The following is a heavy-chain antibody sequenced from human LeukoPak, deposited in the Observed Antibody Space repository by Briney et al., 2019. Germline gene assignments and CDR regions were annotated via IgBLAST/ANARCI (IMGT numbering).Heavy chain of an antibody. D-gene: IGHD3-3*01. CDR3: ARVGPKYDFWSGPYYYYYYMDV. V-gene: IGHV3-7*01. Sequence: GGSLRLSCAASGFTFSSYWMSWVRQAPGKGLEWVANIKQDGSEKYYVDSVKGRFTISRDNAKNSLYLQMNSLRAEDTAVYYCARVGPKYDFWSGPYYYYYYMDVWGKGTTVTVSS. J-gene: IGHJ6*03. CDR1: GFTFSSYW. CDR2: IKQDGSEK.